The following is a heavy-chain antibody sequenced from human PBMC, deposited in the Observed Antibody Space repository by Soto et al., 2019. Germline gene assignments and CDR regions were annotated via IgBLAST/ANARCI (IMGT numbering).Heavy chain of an antibody. J-gene: IGHJ4*02. CDR1: GYSFTSTY. CDR3: ALKVGTYYDN. CDR2: INPAGGTT. V-gene: IGHV1-46*01. Sequence: SRASGYSFTSTYVHWVRQAPGQGPEWMGIINPAGGTTYYAQKFQGRLTITSDTSTDTVFMDLNDLTSEDTAVYFCALKVGTYYDNWGQGTLLTVSS. D-gene: IGHD3-10*01.